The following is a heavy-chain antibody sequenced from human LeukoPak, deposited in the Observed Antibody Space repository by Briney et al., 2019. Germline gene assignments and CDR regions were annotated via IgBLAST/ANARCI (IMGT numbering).Heavy chain of an antibody. Sequence: GGSLRLSCAASGFTFDDYGMSWVRQAPGKGLEWVSSISWNSGRMDYADSVKGRFTISRDNAKNSLYLQMNSLRVEDMALYYCAKDVNYSPSGTFDYWGQGTLVTVSS. CDR1: GFTFDDYG. J-gene: IGHJ4*02. CDR2: ISWNSGRM. V-gene: IGHV3-9*03. D-gene: IGHD3-10*01. CDR3: AKDVNYSPSGTFDY.